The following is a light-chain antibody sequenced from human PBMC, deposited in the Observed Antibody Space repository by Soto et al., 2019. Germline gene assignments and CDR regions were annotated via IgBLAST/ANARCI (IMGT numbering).Light chain of an antibody. CDR1: SSDVGGYNY. V-gene: IGLV2-14*01. J-gene: IGLJ1*01. CDR3: SSYTTSNTRQIV. CDR2: DVS. Sequence: QSVLTQPASVSGSPGQSITISSTGTSSDVGGYNYVSWYQQHPGKAPKFMIYDVSNRPSGVSNRFSGSKSGNTASLTISGLQAEDEADYYCSSYTTSNTRQIVFGTGTKVTVL.